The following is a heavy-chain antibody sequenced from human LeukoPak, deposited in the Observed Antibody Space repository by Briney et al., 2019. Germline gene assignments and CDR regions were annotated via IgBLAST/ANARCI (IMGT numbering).Heavy chain of an antibody. D-gene: IGHD1-26*01. J-gene: IGHJ4*02. CDR3: AKDSGSYYAYFDY. V-gene: IGHV3-53*05. Sequence: GGSLRLSCAASGFTVSSNYMSWVRQAPGKGLEWVSVIYSGGSTYYADSVKGRFTISRDNSKNTLYLQMNSLRAEDTAVYYCAKDSGSYYAYFDYWGQGTLVTVSS. CDR1: GFTVSSNY. CDR2: IYSGGST.